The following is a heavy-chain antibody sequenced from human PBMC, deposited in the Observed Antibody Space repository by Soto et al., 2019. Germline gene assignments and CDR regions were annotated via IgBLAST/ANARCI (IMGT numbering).Heavy chain of an antibody. CDR1: GLTFSSYS. CDR2: ISSSSSYI. J-gene: IGHJ5*02. D-gene: IGHD4-17*01. CDR3: ARDRVYGDYVRGAGFWFDP. V-gene: IGHV3-21*01. Sequence: GGSLTLSCAASGLTFSSYSMNWVRQAPGKGLEWVSSISSSSSYIYYADSVKGRFTISRDNAKNSLYLQMNSLRAEDTAVYYCARDRVYGDYVRGAGFWFDPWGQGTLVTVSS.